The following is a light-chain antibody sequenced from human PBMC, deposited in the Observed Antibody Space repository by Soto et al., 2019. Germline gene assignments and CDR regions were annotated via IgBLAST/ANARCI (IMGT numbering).Light chain of an antibody. Sequence: EIVMTQSPATLSVSPGERATLSCRASQSISNNVAWYQQKLGQAPRLLIYGASTRATGIPARFSGSGSGTEFTLTISSLQSEDFAVYFCQQYNDWPQTFGQGTKVDIK. J-gene: IGKJ1*01. V-gene: IGKV3-15*01. CDR2: GAS. CDR1: QSISNN. CDR3: QQYNDWPQT.